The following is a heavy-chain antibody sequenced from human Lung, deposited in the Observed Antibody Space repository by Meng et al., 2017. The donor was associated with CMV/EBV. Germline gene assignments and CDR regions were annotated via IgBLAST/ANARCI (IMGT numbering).Heavy chain of an antibody. D-gene: IGHD2-15*01. CDR1: RASISTYY. V-gene: IGHV4-59*01. CDR3: ARSGPCNGGICYSGKFDS. CDR2: FYYGGST. J-gene: IGHJ5*01. Sequence: SETLSLXCTVSRASISTYYRSWIRQPPGKGLEWIGYFYYGGSTNYNPSLKSRVTILVDASKNQFSLKLSSVTAADTAIYYCARSGPCNGGICYSGKFDSWGQGXLVTVSS.